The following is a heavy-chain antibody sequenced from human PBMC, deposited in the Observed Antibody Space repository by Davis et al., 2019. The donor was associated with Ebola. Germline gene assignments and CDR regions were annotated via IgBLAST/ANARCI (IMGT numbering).Heavy chain of an antibody. CDR1: GFTFDDYA. D-gene: IGHD2-8*02. J-gene: IGHJ6*02. V-gene: IGHV3-9*01. CDR2: ISWNSGSI. Sequence: GESLKISCAASGFTFDDYAMHWVRQAPGKGLEWVSGISWNSGSIGYADSVKGLFTISRDNAKNSLYLQMNSLRAEDTALYYCAKDMDHTGGTGMDVWGQGTTVTVSS. CDR3: AKDMDHTGGTGMDV.